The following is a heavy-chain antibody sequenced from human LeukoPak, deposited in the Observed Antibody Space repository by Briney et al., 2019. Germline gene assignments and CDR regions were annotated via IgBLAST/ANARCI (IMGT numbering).Heavy chain of an antibody. J-gene: IGHJ3*02. Sequence: PSGTVSLTCAVSGGSISSSNWWSWVRQPPGKGLEWIGEIYHSGSTNYNPSLKSRVTISVDKSKNQFSLKLSSVTAADTAVYYCARATPIAAAGTRAFDIWGQGTMVTVSS. CDR1: GGSISSSNW. CDR3: ARATPIAAAGTRAFDI. CDR2: IYHSGST. V-gene: IGHV4-4*02. D-gene: IGHD6-13*01.